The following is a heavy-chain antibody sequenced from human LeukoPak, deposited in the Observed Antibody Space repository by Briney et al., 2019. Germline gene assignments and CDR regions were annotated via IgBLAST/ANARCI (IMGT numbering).Heavy chain of an antibody. V-gene: IGHV1-8*01. CDR3: ARPSWSSNWFDP. J-gene: IGHJ5*02. D-gene: IGHD6-13*01. CDR1: GYTFTSYD. Sequence: GASVKVSCTASGYTFTSYDINWVRQATGQGLEWMGWMNPNSGNTGYAQKFQGRVTMTRNTSISTAYMELSSLRSEDTAVYYCARPSWSSNWFDPWGQGTLVTVSS. CDR2: MNPNSGNT.